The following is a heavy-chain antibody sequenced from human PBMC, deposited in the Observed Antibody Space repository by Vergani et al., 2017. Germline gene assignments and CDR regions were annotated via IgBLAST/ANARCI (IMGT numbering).Heavy chain of an antibody. CDR2: IYHSGST. CDR1: GYSISSGYY. CDR3: ARDSGGDVWGSYEAWVDP. Sequence: QVQLQESGPGLVKPSETLSLTCTVSGYSISSGYYWGWIRQPPGKGLEWIGSIYHSGSTYYNPSLKSRVTISVDTSKNQFSLTLSSVTAADTAVDYWARDSGGDVWGSYEAWVDPWGQGTLVTVCS. D-gene: IGHD3-16*01. V-gene: IGHV4-38-2*02. J-gene: IGHJ5*02.